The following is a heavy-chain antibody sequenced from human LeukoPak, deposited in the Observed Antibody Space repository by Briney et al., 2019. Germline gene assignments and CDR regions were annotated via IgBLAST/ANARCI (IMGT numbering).Heavy chain of an antibody. CDR3: ASRPADSTWFGVFDY. CDR1: GSSINSHY. Sequence: SETLSLTCSVSGSSINSHYWSWIRQSPGKGLEWIGYVFNGGSTNYNPSLKSRVTMSLDTSRDQFSLRLSSVTAADTAIYYCASRPADSTWFGVFDYWSQGKLVTVSS. V-gene: IGHV4-59*11. J-gene: IGHJ4*02. CDR2: VFNGGST. D-gene: IGHD3-10*01.